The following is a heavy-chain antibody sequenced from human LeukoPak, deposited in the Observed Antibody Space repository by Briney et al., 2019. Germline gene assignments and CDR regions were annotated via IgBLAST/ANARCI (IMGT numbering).Heavy chain of an antibody. CDR3: ARDRGSVYRSDYFDY. CDR1: GFTFSSYW. CDR2: IKQDGSEK. D-gene: IGHD3-16*02. J-gene: IGHJ4*02. V-gene: IGHV3-7*01. Sequence: GGSLRLSCAASGFTFSSYWMSWVRQAPGKGLEWLANIKQDGSEKYYVDSVKGRFTISRDNAKNSLYLQMNSLRAEDTAVYYCARDRGSVYRSDYFDYWGQGTLVTVSS.